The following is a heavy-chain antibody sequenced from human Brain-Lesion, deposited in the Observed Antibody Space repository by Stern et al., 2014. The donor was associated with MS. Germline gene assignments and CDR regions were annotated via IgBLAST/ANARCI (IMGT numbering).Heavy chain of an antibody. J-gene: IGHJ4*02. Sequence: VQLVQSGAEVKKPGASVKVSCKVSGYSLTDLSMHWVRQAPRKGLEWMGGSDPEDGETIYAQKFQGRVTMTEDTSTDTAYMELSSLRSEDTAVYYCATLSPGAGGNYYRHFDYWGQGTLVTVSS. CDR3: ATLSPGAGGNYYRHFDY. CDR2: SDPEDGET. CDR1: GYSLTDLS. V-gene: IGHV1-24*01. D-gene: IGHD1-26*01.